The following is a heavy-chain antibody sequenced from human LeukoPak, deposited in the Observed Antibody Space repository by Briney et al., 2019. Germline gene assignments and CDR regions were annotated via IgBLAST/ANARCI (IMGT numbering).Heavy chain of an antibody. Sequence: SETLSLTCAVYGGSFSGYYWSWIRQPPGKGLEWIGEINHSGSTNYNPSLKSRVTISVDTSKNQFSLKLSSVTAADTAVYYCARLRIRPKVGAFDYWGQGTLVTVSS. CDR3: ARLRIRPKVGAFDY. CDR2: INHSGST. J-gene: IGHJ4*02. CDR1: GGSFSGYY. V-gene: IGHV4-34*01. D-gene: IGHD1-26*01.